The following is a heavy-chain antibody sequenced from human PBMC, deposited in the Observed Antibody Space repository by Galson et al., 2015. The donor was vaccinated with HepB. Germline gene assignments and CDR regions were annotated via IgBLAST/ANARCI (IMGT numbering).Heavy chain of an antibody. CDR2: IYPGDSDT. V-gene: IGHV5-51*03. Sequence: QSGAEVKKPGESLKMSCEGSGYTVTTYWIAWVRQMPGQGLEWMGSIYPGDSDTRYSPSFQGQVTISADKSISTAYLQWSSLKASDTAMYYCARSIAVAGSTRAFEIWGQGTMVTVSS. D-gene: IGHD6-19*01. J-gene: IGHJ3*02. CDR3: ARSIAVAGSTRAFEI. CDR1: GYTVTTYW.